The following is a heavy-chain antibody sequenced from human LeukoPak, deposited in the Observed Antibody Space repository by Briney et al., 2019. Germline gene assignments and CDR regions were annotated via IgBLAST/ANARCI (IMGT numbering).Heavy chain of an antibody. Sequence: GGSLRLSCAASGNYWMHWVRQAPGKGLVWVSHINSDGSWTSYADSVKGRFTISRDNSKNTLYLQMNSLRAEDTAVYYCARDHFDYVWGSYRYLNYYFDYWGQGTLVTVSS. CDR3: ARDHFDYVWGSYRYLNYYFDY. D-gene: IGHD3-16*02. J-gene: IGHJ4*02. CDR2: INSDGSWT. CDR1: GNYW. V-gene: IGHV3-74*01.